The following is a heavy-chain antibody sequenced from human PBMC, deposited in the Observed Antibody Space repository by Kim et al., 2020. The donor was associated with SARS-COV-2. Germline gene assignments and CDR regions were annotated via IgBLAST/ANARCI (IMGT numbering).Heavy chain of an antibody. D-gene: IGHD2-2*02. J-gene: IGHJ4*02. V-gene: IGHV3-7*04. CDR3: ARGTRGYCSSTSCYTDY. Sequence: KGRFTISRDNAKNALYLQMNSLRAEDTAVYYCARGTRGYCSSTSCYTDYWGQGTLVTVSS.